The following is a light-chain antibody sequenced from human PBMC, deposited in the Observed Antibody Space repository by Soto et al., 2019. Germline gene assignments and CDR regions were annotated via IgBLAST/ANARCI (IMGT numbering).Light chain of an antibody. CDR1: QSVTSNY. V-gene: IGKV3-20*01. CDR3: QQYGTSPPRT. Sequence: EIVLTQSPGTLSLSPGERATLSCRASQSVTSNYLAWYQQKPGQAPRLLIYAASRRAPGIPDRFSASGSGTDFTLTISRLEPEDFAVYFCQQYGTSPPRTFGQGAKVDIK. CDR2: AAS. J-gene: IGKJ1*01.